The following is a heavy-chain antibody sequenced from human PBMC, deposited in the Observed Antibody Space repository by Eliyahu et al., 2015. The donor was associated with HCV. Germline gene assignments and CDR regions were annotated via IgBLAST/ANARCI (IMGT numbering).Heavy chain of an antibody. V-gene: IGHV4-59*12. J-gene: IGHJ4*02. CDR3: ARRGDLGRANDY. CDR2: MHYSGST. Sequence: QVQLQESGPGLVKPSETLSLTCTVSGVSISNYYWTWIRQPPGKGLEWIGYMHYSGSTNYNPSLKSRVTMSVDTSKSQFSLKLTSVTAADTAVYYCARRGDLGRANDYWGQGSLVTVSS. D-gene: IGHD3-16*01. CDR1: GVSISNYY.